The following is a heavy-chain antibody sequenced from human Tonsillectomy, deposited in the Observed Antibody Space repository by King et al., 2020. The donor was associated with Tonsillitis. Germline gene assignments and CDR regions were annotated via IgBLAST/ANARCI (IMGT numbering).Heavy chain of an antibody. D-gene: IGHD2-2*02. J-gene: IGHJ4*02. CDR3: ARGRFCSSTSCYTRFLVNY. CDR2: ISSSGSTI. Sequence: VQLVESGVGLVKPGGSLRLSCAASGFTFSDYYMSWIRQAPGKGLEWVSYISSSGSTIYYADSVKGRFTISRDNAKNSLYLPMNSLRAEDTAVYYCARGRFCSSTSCYTRFLVNYWGQGTLVTVSS. CDR1: GFTFSDYY. V-gene: IGHV3-11*01.